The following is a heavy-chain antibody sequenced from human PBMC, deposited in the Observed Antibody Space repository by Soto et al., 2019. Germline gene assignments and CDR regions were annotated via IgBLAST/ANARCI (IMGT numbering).Heavy chain of an antibody. D-gene: IGHD2-2*01. J-gene: IGHJ3*02. CDR1: GGSFIDFY. CDR3: ARGPRVVWVVPTAQRDVFDI. V-gene: IGHV4-34*01. Sequence: SETLSLTCAVYGGSFIDFYCNFIRHPPCKWLEWIVEINHSGSTSYNPSLKSRVTISVDTSKNQISLKLTSVTAADTAVYYCARGPRVVWVVPTAQRDVFDIWGQGTMVTVPS. CDR2: INHSGST.